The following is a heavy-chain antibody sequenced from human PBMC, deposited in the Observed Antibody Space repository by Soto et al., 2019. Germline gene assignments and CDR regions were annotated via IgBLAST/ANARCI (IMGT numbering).Heavy chain of an antibody. D-gene: IGHD3-16*01. V-gene: IGHV3-23*01. J-gene: IGHJ4*02. Sequence: EVQLLESGGGLVQPGGSLRLSCVASGFTFSSNAMTWVRQAPGKGLEWVSAISGNGVSTYFADSVKGRFTISRDNFKTTVYLQMDSLRAEDTALYYCAKNWGGFDYWGQGALVTVSS. CDR2: ISGNGVST. CDR1: GFTFSSNA. CDR3: AKNWGGFDY.